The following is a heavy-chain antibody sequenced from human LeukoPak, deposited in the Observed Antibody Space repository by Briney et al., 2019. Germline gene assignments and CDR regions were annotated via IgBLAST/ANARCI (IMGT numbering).Heavy chain of an antibody. V-gene: IGHV1-2*02. CDR3: AREAVAGNAATDY. D-gene: IGHD6-19*01. CDR1: GYTLTGYY. CDR2: INPNSGGT. Sequence: ASVKVSCKASGYTLTGYYMHWVRQAPGQGLEWMGWINPNSGGTNYAQKFQGRVTMTRDTSISTAYMELSRLRSDDTAVYYCAREAVAGNAATDYWGQGTLVTVSS. J-gene: IGHJ4*02.